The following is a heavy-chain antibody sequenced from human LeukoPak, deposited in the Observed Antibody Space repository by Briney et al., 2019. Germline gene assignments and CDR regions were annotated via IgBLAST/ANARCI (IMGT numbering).Heavy chain of an antibody. CDR3: ARDHYYDSSVDY. D-gene: IGHD3-22*01. J-gene: IGHJ4*02. V-gene: IGHV1-46*01. CDR1: GSTFTIYY. CDR2: INPSGGST. Sequence: ASVTVSFTASGSTFTIYYMHWVRQAPGQGLEWMGIINPSGGSTSYAQKFQGRVTMTRDTSTSTVYMELSSLRSEDTAVYYCARDHYYDSSVDYWGQGTLVTVSS.